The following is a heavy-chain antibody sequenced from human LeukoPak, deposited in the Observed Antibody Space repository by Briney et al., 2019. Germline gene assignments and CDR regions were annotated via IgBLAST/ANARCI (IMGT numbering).Heavy chain of an antibody. J-gene: IGHJ4*02. CDR3: ARFGSGRQFHYRDF. V-gene: IGHV3-7*01. D-gene: IGHD3-10*01. CDR2: INQDGSET. CDR1: GFSVVGYW. Sequence: GGSLRLSCAVAGFSVVGYWMTWVRQAPGKGLEWLTNINQDGSETYYVDSVKGRFTISRANPKNSMYLQMNSLRAEDTALYYCARFGSGRQFHYRDFGGQGALVTVSS.